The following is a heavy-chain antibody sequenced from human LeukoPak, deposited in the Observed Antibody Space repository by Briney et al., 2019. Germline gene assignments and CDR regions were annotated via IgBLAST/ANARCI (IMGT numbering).Heavy chain of an antibody. CDR3: ARDHVVGGGLYYMDV. Sequence: SVTLSLTCTVSGGSISSYYWSWIRQPAGKGLEWIGRIYTSGSTNYNPSLKSRVTMSVDTSKNQFSLKLSSVTAADTAVYYCARDHVVGGGLYYMDVWGKGTTVTVSS. V-gene: IGHV4-4*07. D-gene: IGHD2-2*01. J-gene: IGHJ6*03. CDR2: IYTSGST. CDR1: GGSISSYY.